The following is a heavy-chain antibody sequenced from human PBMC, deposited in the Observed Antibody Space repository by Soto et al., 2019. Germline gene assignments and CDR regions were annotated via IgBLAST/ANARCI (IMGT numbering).Heavy chain of an antibody. V-gene: IGHV5-51*01. CDR2: IYPGDSDT. Sequence: PGESLKISCXGSGYSFTSYWIGWVRQMPGKGLEWMGIIYPGDSDTRYSPSFQGQVTISADKSISTAYLQWSSLKASDTAMYYCALSYSGYDYYFDYWGQGTLVTVSS. CDR3: ALSYSGYDYYFDY. CDR1: GYSFTSYW. J-gene: IGHJ4*02. D-gene: IGHD5-12*01.